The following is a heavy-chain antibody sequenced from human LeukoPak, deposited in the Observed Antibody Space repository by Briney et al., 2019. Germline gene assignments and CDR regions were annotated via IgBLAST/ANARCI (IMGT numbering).Heavy chain of an antibody. V-gene: IGHV1-2*02. CDR1: GYTFTGYH. D-gene: IGHD1-26*01. CDR3: ASLGGGRQWELTADIDY. CDR2: INPNSGGT. J-gene: IGHJ4*02. Sequence: ASVKVSCKASGYTFTGYHMHWVRQAPGQGLEWMGWINPNSGGTNYAQKFQGRVTMTRDTSISTAYMELSRLRSDDTAVYYCASLGGGRQWELTADIDYWGQGTLVTVSS.